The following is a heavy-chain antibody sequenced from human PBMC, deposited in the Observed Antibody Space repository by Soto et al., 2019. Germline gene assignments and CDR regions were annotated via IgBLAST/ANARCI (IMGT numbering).Heavy chain of an antibody. J-gene: IGHJ5*02. Sequence: EVQLLESGGGLVQPGGSLRLSCAASGFTFSSYAMSWVRQAPGKGLEWVSAISGSGGSTYYADSLKGRFTISRDNSKNTRSLQMNSLRAEDTAVYYWAKGRVSGWYGGWFDPWGQGTLVTVSS. V-gene: IGHV3-23*01. D-gene: IGHD6-19*01. CDR2: ISGSGGST. CDR1: GFTFSSYA. CDR3: AKGRVSGWYGGWFDP.